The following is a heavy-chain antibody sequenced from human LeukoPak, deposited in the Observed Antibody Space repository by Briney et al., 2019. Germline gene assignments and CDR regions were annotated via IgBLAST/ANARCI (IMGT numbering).Heavy chain of an antibody. CDR2: MNPNSGNT. V-gene: IGHV1-8*01. CDR3: AKTPGGYSSSSRRGYFDY. CDR1: GYTFTSYD. J-gene: IGHJ4*02. Sequence: ASVKVSCKASGYTFTSYDINWVRQATGQGLEWMGWMNPNSGNTGYAQKFQGRVTMTRNTSISTAYMELSSLRSEDTAVYYCAKTPGGYSSSSRRGYFDYWGQGTLVTVSS. D-gene: IGHD6-6*01.